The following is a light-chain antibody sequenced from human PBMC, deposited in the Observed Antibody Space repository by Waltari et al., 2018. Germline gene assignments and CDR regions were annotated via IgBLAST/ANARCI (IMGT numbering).Light chain of an antibody. Sequence: QSVLTQPPSVSAAPGQRVTISCSGGSSNLGNNYVSWYRQFPGTAPKLLIYENTARPSGIPGRFSGSKSGTSATLDITGLQAGGEADYYCGTWDSSLSGAVFGGGTHLTVL. CDR3: GTWDSSLSGAV. J-gene: IGLJ7*01. CDR1: SSNLGNNY. CDR2: ENT. V-gene: IGLV1-51*02.